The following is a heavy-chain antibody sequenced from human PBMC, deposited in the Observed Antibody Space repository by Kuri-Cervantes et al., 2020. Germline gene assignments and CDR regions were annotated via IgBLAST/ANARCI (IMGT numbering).Heavy chain of an antibody. V-gene: IGHV3-23*01. D-gene: IGHD2-8*01. CDR1: GFTFSSYA. CDR2: ISGSGGST. J-gene: IGHJ4*02. Sequence: LSLTCAASGFTFSSYAMSWVRQAPGKGLEWVSAISGSGGSTYYADSVKGRFTISRDNSKNTLYLQMNSLRAEDTAVYYCAKEDCTNGVCYIGYFDYWGQGTLVTVSS. CDR3: AKEDCTNGVCYIGYFDY.